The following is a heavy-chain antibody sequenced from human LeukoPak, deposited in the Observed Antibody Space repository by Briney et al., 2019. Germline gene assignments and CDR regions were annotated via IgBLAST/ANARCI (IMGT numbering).Heavy chain of an antibody. CDR1: GFTFSNYG. V-gene: IGHV3-9*01. J-gene: IGHJ6*02. CDR2: ISWNSGSI. CDR3: AKDIEIHRYSYGHYYYYGMDV. Sequence: GGSLRLSCAASGFTFSNYGMHWVRQAPGKGLEWVSGISWNSGSIGYADSVKGRFTISRDNAKNSLYLQMNSLRAEDTALYYCAKDIEIHRYSYGHYYYYGMDVWGQGTTVTVSS. D-gene: IGHD5-18*01.